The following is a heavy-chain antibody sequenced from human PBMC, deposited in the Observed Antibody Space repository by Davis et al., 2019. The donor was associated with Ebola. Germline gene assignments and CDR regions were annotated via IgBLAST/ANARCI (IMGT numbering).Heavy chain of an antibody. Sequence: GESLNISCAASGFTFSSYSMNWVRHAPGKGLEWVSYISDTSSETRFHAASVKGRFTISRDNRRNSVYLQMNSLRDEDTAVYYCARLPHYDEVWGSYRYTQYFDYWGQGTLVTVSS. CDR2: ISDTSSETR. J-gene: IGHJ4*02. CDR1: GFTFSSYS. D-gene: IGHD3-16*02. CDR3: ARLPHYDEVWGSYRYTQYFDY. V-gene: IGHV3-48*02.